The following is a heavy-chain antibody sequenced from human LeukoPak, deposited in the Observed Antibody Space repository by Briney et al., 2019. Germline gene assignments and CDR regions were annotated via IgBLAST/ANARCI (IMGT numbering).Heavy chain of an antibody. CDR2: ISSSGSTI. D-gene: IGHD3-22*01. V-gene: IGHV3-48*04. J-gene: IGHJ4*02. CDR3: ARAWFYDSSGYEINY. Sequence: GGSLRLSCAASGFTFSSYWMSWVRQAPGEGLEWVSYISSSGSTIYYADSVKGRFTISRDNAKNSLYLQMNSLRAEDTAVYYCARAWFYDSSGYEINYWGQGTLVTVSS. CDR1: GFTFSSYW.